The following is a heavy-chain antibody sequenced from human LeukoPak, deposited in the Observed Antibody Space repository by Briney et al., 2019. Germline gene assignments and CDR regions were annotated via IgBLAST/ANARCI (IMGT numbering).Heavy chain of an antibody. CDR1: GYTFTSYD. Sequence: ASVKVSCKASGYTFTSYDINWVRQATGQGLEWMGWMNPNSGNTGYAQKFQGRVTMTRNTSISTAYMELSRLRSDDTAVYYCARASPPTRAGIAAAGTRMGYWGQGTLVTVSS. J-gene: IGHJ4*02. D-gene: IGHD6-13*01. CDR3: ARASPPTRAGIAAAGTRMGY. CDR2: MNPNSGNT. V-gene: IGHV1-8*01.